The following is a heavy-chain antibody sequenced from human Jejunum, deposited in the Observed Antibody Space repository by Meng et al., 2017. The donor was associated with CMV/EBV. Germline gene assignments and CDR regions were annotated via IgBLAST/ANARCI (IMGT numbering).Heavy chain of an antibody. CDR3: ARALGLGAVMPNYDAFDL. V-gene: IGHV3-23*01. D-gene: IGHD6-19*01. CDR2: IRDSGANT. J-gene: IGHJ3*01. Sequence: FSGYGMSWVRQAPGKGLGWVSAIRDSGANTYYAESVAGRFTISRDNSHNTLYLQMHSLRAEDTAVYYCARALGLGAVMPNYDAFDLWGQGTVVTVSS. CDR1: FSGYG.